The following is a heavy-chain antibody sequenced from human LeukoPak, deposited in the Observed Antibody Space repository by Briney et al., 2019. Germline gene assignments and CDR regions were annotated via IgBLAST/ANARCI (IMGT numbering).Heavy chain of an antibody. Sequence: PGGSLRLSCAASGFTFSSYAMSWVRQAPGKGLEWVSAISGSGGSTYYADSVKGRFTISRDNSKNTLYLQMNSLRAEDTAVYYCAKEYRDYVWGSYRLVVDYWGQGTLVTVSS. D-gene: IGHD3-16*02. CDR1: GFTFSSYA. J-gene: IGHJ4*02. CDR2: ISGSGGST. V-gene: IGHV3-23*01. CDR3: AKEYRDYVWGSYRLVVDY.